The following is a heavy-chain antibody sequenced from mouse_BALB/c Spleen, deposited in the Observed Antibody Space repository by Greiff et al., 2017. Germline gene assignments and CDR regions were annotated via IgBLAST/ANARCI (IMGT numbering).Heavy chain of an antibody. CDR1: GFSLTSYG. CDR2: IWAGGST. D-gene: IGHD2-3*01. Sequence: VQLQESGPGLVAPSQSLSITCTVSGFSLTSYGVHWVRQPPGKGLEWLGVIWAGGSTNYNSALMSRLSISKDNSKSQVFLKMNSLQTDDTAMYYCAREENDGYYWFAYWGQGTLVTVSA. V-gene: IGHV2-9*02. J-gene: IGHJ3*01. CDR3: AREENDGYYWFAY.